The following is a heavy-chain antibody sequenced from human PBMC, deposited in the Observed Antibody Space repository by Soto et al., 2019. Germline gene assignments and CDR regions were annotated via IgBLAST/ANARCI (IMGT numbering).Heavy chain of an antibody. CDR3: ASPTPAISISYP. D-gene: IGHD2-15*01. CDR2: IYYSGST. J-gene: IGHJ5*02. Sequence: QLQLQESGPGLVKPSETLSLTCTVSGGSISSSSYYWGWIREPPGKGLEWIGSIYYSGSTSYTPSPTSLVTPTADTSKNPSSLNLSSLTAAHTAVYSSASPTPAISISYPCGQATLVTFSS. V-gene: IGHV4-39*01. CDR1: GGSISSSSYY.